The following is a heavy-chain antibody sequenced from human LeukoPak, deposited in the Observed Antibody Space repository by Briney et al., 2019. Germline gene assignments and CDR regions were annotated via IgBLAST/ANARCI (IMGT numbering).Heavy chain of an antibody. Sequence: SETLSLTCTVSGLSIRSYYWSWLRQPPGKGLEWIGYVSYAGSTNYNPSLKSRVTISVDTSKNQFSLKLSSVTAADTALYYCARDGSGYDLSYFDYWGQGTLVTVSS. V-gene: IGHV4-59*01. CDR2: VSYAGST. CDR1: GLSIRSYY. J-gene: IGHJ4*02. CDR3: ARDGSGYDLSYFDY. D-gene: IGHD5-12*01.